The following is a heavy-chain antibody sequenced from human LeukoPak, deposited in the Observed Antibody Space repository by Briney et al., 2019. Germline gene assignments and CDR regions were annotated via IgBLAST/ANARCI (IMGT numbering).Heavy chain of an antibody. CDR2: ISGDGGST. CDR3: AKDQVLYSYGPQHYYYYGMDV. Sequence: PGGSLRLSCAASGFTFDDYAMHWVRHAPGKGLEWVSPISGDGGSTYYADSVKGRFTISRDNSKNSLYLQMNSLRTEDTALYYCAKDQVLYSYGPQHYYYYGMDVWGQGTTVTVSS. CDR1: GFTFDDYA. V-gene: IGHV3-43*02. D-gene: IGHD5-18*01. J-gene: IGHJ6*02.